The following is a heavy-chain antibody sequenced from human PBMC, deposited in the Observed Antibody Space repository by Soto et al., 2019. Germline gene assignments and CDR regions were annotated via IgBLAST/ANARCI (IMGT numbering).Heavy chain of an antibody. CDR2: IYPGDSDT. J-gene: IGHJ6*02. CDR3: ARSSAATRPPLNDDGDYVGYYSGMAV. Sequence: GESLKISCKGSGYXFTSYWIGWVRQMPGKGLEWMGIIYPGDSDTRYSPSFQGQVTISADKSISTAYLQWSSLKASDTAMYYCARSSAATRPPLNDDGDYVGYYSGMAVWGQGTTVTVSS. CDR1: GYXFTSYW. D-gene: IGHD4-17*01. V-gene: IGHV5-51*01.